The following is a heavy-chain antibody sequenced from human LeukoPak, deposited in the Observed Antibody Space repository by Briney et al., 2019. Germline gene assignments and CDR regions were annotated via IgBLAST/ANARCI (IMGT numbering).Heavy chain of an antibody. CDR3: VREMVRGFDP. J-gene: IGHJ5*02. Sequence: SETLSLTCTVSGGSVSSGSYYWSWIRQPPGKGLEWIGYIYYSGSTNYNPSLKSRVTISVDTSKNQFSLKLSSVTAADTAVYYCVREMVRGFDPWGQGTLVTVSS. V-gene: IGHV4-61*01. CDR1: GGSVSSGSYY. D-gene: IGHD3-10*01. CDR2: IYYSGST.